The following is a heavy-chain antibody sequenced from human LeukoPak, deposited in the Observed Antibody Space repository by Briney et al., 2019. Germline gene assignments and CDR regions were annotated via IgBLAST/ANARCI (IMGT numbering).Heavy chain of an antibody. Sequence: ASVTVSYKASGSTFSSYAISWVRQAPGQGIEWMGIINPSGGTTNYAQKFQGRVTMTRDTSTTTLYMELSSLRSEDTAVYYCARGRPGSGWSFDYWGQGTLVTVSS. D-gene: IGHD6-19*01. V-gene: IGHV1-46*01. CDR1: GSTFSSYA. CDR2: INPSGGTT. J-gene: IGHJ4*02. CDR3: ARGRPGSGWSFDY.